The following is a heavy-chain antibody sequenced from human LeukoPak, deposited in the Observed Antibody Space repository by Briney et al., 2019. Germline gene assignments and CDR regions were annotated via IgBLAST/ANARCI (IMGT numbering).Heavy chain of an antibody. CDR2: IDPSDSYT. D-gene: IGHD3-9*01. CDR1: GYSFTSYW. CDR3: AIQYYDILTGYYMPPEFDY. Sequence: LXXXCKGSGYSFTSYWISWVRQMPGKGLEWMGRIDPSDSYTNYSPSFQGHVTISADKSISTAYLQWSSLKASDTAMYYCAIQYYDILTGYYMPPEFDYWGQGTLVTVSS. J-gene: IGHJ4*02. V-gene: IGHV5-10-1*01.